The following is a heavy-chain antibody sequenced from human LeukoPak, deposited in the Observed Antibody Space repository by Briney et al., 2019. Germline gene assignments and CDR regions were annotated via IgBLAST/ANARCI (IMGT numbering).Heavy chain of an antibody. V-gene: IGHV4-59*01. CDR3: ARDRRESSKANDAFDI. D-gene: IGHD4-11*01. CDR1: GGSISSYY. J-gene: IGHJ3*02. CDR2: IYYTGAT. Sequence: TSETQSLTCSVSGGSISSYYWSWIRQPPGKGQEWIGYIYYTGATYYNPALESRVTISIDTSKRQLSLELRSVTAADTAVYFCARDRRESSKANDAFDIWGQGTMVTVSS.